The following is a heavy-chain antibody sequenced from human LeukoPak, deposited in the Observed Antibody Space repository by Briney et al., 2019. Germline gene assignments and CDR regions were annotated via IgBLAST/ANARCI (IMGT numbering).Heavy chain of an antibody. D-gene: IGHD2-8*01. Sequence: SETLSLTCTVSGGSISSYYWSWIRQPAGKGLEWIGRIYISGSTNYNPSLKSRVTMSVDTSKNQFSLKLSSVTAADTAVYYCAKDLVYYGSRMYYFDYWGQGTLVTVSS. V-gene: IGHV4-4*07. CDR1: GGSISSYY. CDR2: IYISGST. CDR3: AKDLVYYGSRMYYFDY. J-gene: IGHJ4*02.